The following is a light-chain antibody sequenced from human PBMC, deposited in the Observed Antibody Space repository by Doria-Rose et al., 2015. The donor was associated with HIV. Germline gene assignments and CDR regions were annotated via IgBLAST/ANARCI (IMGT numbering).Light chain of an antibody. Sequence: TQSPGTLSLSPGERATLSCRASQSFSSTYLAWYQQKPGQAPSLLIYDGSTRATGIPDRFSASGPGTDFTLPINRLEPEDFALYYCHQYGTSWTFGQGTKVEI. J-gene: IGKJ1*01. CDR3: HQYGTSWT. CDR1: QSFSSTY. V-gene: IGKV3-20*01. CDR2: DGS.